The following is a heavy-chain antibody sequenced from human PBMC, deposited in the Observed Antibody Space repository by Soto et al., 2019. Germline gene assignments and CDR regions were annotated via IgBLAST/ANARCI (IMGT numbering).Heavy chain of an antibody. V-gene: IGHV4-4*02. Sequence: QVLLQESGPGLVKPSGTLSLTCAVSGDSFSSSFWWSWVRQPPGKGLEWIGEIYHTESTVYNPSLKSRVTISVDKSKNQFSLNLDSVTAADTAVYYCARYDFGTFDYWGRGILVTVSS. CDR2: IYHTEST. D-gene: IGHD4-17*01. CDR3: ARYDFGTFDY. J-gene: IGHJ4*02. CDR1: GDSFSSSFW.